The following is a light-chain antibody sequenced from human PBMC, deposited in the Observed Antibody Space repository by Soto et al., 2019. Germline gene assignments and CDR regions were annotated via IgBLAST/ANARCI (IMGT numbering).Light chain of an antibody. Sequence: IVTTQSPATLSGSPGEKATLSCGASQDININLAWYQQKAGQAPRLLIYSASTRAAGIPARFSGTGSETDFTLTIDSLQSEDFAVYYCQQYDNWPPYTLGQGTRLEIK. V-gene: IGKV3-15*01. CDR3: QQYDNWPPYT. CDR1: QDININ. CDR2: SAS. J-gene: IGKJ5*01.